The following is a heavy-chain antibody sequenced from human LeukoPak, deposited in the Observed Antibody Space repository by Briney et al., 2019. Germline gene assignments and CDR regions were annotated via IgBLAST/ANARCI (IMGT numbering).Heavy chain of an antibody. CDR1: GGSISNKY. J-gene: IGHJ4*02. D-gene: IGHD1-26*01. V-gene: IGHV4-59*12. Sequence: SETLSLTCTVSGGSISNKYWSWIRQPPGKGLEWIGYIYYSGSTNYNPSLKSRVTISVDMSKNQFSLKLSSVTAADTAVYYCAREGGIVNWGQGTLVTVSS. CDR2: IYYSGST. CDR3: AREGGIVN.